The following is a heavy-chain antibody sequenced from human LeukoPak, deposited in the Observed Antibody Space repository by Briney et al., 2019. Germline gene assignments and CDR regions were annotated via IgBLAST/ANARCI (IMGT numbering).Heavy chain of an antibody. V-gene: IGHV1-46*01. Sequence: GASVKVSCKASGYTFTSYYMHWVRQAPGQGLEWMGIINPSGGSTSYAQKFQGRVTMTRDMSTSTVYMELSSLRSGDMAVYYCELGIAAAGTYFDYWGQGTLVTVSS. CDR2: INPSGGST. CDR1: GYTFTSYY. J-gene: IGHJ4*02. CDR3: ELGIAAAGTYFDY. D-gene: IGHD6-13*01.